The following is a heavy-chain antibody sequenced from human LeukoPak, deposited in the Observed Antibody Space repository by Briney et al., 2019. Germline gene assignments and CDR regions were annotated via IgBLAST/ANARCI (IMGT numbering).Heavy chain of an antibody. CDR3: AVGLLPGLLDS. D-gene: IGHD3/OR15-3a*01. CDR1: GFTSSNYW. CDR2: IKEDGREK. V-gene: IGHV3-7*01. Sequence: PGGSLTLSCADSGFTSSNYWMTWVRQTPGKGLEWLAIIKEDGREKYYVDSVRGRFTISRDNAMNSLSLQMNRLRAEDTAVYYCAVGLLPGLLDSWGQGILVTVSS. J-gene: IGHJ4*02.